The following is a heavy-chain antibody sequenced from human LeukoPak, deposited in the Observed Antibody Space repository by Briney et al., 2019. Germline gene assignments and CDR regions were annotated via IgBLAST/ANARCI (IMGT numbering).Heavy chain of an antibody. J-gene: IGHJ5*02. CDR1: GDSISSGDYY. D-gene: IGHD5-12*01. V-gene: IGHV4-30-4*01. CDR3: AREGYSGSGGYNWFDP. Sequence: PSETLSLTCAVSGDSISSGDYYWSWIRQPPGKGLEWIGYIYYSGSTYYNPSLKSRVIISVDTSKNQFSLKLSSVTAADTAVYYCAREGYSGSGGYNWFDPWGQGTLVTVSS. CDR2: IYYSGST.